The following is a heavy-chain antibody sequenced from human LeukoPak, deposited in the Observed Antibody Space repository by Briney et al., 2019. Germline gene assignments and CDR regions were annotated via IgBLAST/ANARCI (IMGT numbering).Heavy chain of an antibody. CDR2: MHYRGIT. CDR1: GGSISSGSHY. V-gene: IGHV4-39*01. J-gene: IGHJ4*02. Sequence: SETLSLTCIVSGGSISSGSHYWGWIRQPPGKGLEWTGSMHYRGITYHNPSLTSRVTISVDTSKNQFSLRLTSVTAADTAVYYCARYPYSDSGVWQAFDYWGQGTLVTVSS. D-gene: IGHD5-12*01. CDR3: ARYPYSDSGVWQAFDY.